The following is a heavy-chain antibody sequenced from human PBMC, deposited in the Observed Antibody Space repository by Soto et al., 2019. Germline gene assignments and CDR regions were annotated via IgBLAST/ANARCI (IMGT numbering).Heavy chain of an antibody. CDR2: INPSGGST. CDR1: GYTFTSYY. Sequence: ASVKVSCKASGYTFTSYYMHWVRQAPGQGLEWMGIINPSGGSTSYAQKSQGRVTMTRDTSTSTVYMELSSLRSEDTAVYYCATTKAKYSSGWYLNYFDYWGQGTLVTVSS. J-gene: IGHJ4*02. V-gene: IGHV1-46*01. D-gene: IGHD6-19*01. CDR3: ATTKAKYSSGWYLNYFDY.